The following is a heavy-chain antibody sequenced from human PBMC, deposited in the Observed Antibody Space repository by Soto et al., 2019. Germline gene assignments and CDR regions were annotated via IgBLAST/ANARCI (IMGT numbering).Heavy chain of an antibody. Sequence: EVQLVESGGGLVQPGGSLRLSCAASGFTFSNSEMNWFHQAPGKGLGWVSGVSWNGSRTHYADSVKGRFIISRDNSRNTLYLQTNSLRAEDTAVYYCVRNYKVRGVISYYYGMDVWGQGTTVTVSS. D-gene: IGHD3-10*01. CDR1: GFTFSNSE. J-gene: IGHJ6*02. CDR3: VRNYKVRGVISYYYGMDV. CDR2: VSWNGSRT. V-gene: IGHV3-35*01.